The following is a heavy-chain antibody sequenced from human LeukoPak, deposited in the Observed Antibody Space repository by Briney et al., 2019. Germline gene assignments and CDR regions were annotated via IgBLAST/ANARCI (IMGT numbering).Heavy chain of an antibody. Sequence: GESLQISCKGSRYRFTNSWIGSVRQMPGKGLEWMGIIYPGDSDTRYSPSFQGQVTISADKSIRTAYLQWSSLKASDTAIYYCASLTGTYFYYWGQGTLVTVSS. J-gene: IGHJ4*02. CDR1: RYRFTNSW. D-gene: IGHD1-7*01. CDR2: IYPGDSDT. V-gene: IGHV5-51*01. CDR3: ASLTGTYFYY.